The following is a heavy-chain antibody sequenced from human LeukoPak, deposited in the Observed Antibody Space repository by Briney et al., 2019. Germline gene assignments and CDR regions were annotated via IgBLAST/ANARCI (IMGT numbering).Heavy chain of an antibody. Sequence: PGRSLRLSCAASGFTFDDYAMHWVRQAPGKGLEWVSGISWNSGSIGYADSVKGRLTISRDNAKNSLYLQMNSLRAEDTALYYCAKDLGPSGDYFYFDYWGQGTLVTVSS. CDR2: ISWNSGSI. J-gene: IGHJ4*02. V-gene: IGHV3-9*01. CDR3: AKDLGPSGDYFYFDY. D-gene: IGHD4-17*01. CDR1: GFTFDDYA.